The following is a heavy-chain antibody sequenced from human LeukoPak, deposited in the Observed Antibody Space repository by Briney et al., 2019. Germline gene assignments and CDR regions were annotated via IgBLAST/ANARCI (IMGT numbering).Heavy chain of an antibody. CDR2: INPNSGGT. V-gene: IGHV1-2*02. J-gene: IGHJ6*02. D-gene: IGHD5-24*01. CDR1: GYTFTGYY. CDR3: ASVYKHGMDV. Sequence: ASVKVPCKASGYTFTGYYMHWVRQAPGQGLEWMGWINPNSGGTNYAQKFQGRATLTRATSTGTVYMELSSLRSEDTAVYYCASVYKHGMDVWGQGTTVIVSS.